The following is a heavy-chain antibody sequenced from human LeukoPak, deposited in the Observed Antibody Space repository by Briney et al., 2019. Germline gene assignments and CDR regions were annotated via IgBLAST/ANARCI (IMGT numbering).Heavy chain of an antibody. CDR2: IISSSSYI. CDR1: GFTFSTYS. Sequence: GGSLRLSCAASGFTFSTYSMNWVRQAPGKGLEWVSSIISSSSYIYYADSVKGRFTISRDNAKNSLYLQMNSLRAEDTAVYYCARDPQYCSGGSCYSFDYWGQGTLVNASS. V-gene: IGHV3-21*01. J-gene: IGHJ4*02. D-gene: IGHD2-15*01. CDR3: ARDPQYCSGGSCYSFDY.